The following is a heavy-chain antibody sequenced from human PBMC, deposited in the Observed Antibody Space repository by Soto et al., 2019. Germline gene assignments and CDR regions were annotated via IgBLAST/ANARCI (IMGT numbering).Heavy chain of an antibody. Sequence: QVHLVESGGGVVKPGGSLRLSCAASGFRFSDYSMSWIRQAPGKGLEWVSDISAGAGSTINYAESLKGRFTISRDNAKNSLYLQMNSLRAEDTAVYYGARPRGYYDSSGIDYWGQVTLVTVSS. J-gene: IGHJ4*02. CDR2: ISAGAGSTI. D-gene: IGHD3-22*01. CDR3: ARPRGYYDSSGIDY. V-gene: IGHV3-11*01. CDR1: GFRFSDYS.